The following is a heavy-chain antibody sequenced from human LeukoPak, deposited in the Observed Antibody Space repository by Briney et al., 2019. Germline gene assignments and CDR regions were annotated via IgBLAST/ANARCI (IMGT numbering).Heavy chain of an antibody. CDR2: IRKDGGEI. CDR3: ARDPGPTGFDY. CDR1: GFSFSTSW. V-gene: IGHV3-7*01. D-gene: IGHD3-9*01. Sequence: GGSLRLSCVASGFSFSTSWMTWVRQAPGKGLEWVANIRKDGGEIYYVDSVKGRFTISRDNTKNSLYLQMNSLRVEDTAVYYCARDPGPTGFDYWGQGTLVTVSS. J-gene: IGHJ4*02.